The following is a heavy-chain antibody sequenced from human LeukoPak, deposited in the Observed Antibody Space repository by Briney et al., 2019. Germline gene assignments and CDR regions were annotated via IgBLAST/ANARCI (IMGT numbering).Heavy chain of an antibody. J-gene: IGHJ4*02. CDR2: IKDDGSLK. V-gene: IGHV3-48*03. CDR1: GLTFSGFE. Sequence: PGGSLRLSGVGSGLTFSGFELNWVRQAPGKGLEWVSYIKDDGSLKTYADSVKGRFTISRDNARNSLYLQMNSLRVEDTAIYYCARRFRDWGQGTLVTVSS. CDR3: ARRFRD. D-gene: IGHD3-16*01.